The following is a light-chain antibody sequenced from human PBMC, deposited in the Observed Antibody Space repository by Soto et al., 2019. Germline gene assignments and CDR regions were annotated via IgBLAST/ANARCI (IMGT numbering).Light chain of an antibody. Sequence: QLVLTQSPSASASLGASVKLTCTLSSGHSSYAIAWHQQQPEKGPRYLMKLDSDGSHTKRDAIPDRFSGSSSGAERYLTISSLQSEDEADSYCQTWGTGIHVVFGGGTKLTVL. CDR2: LDSDGSH. CDR1: SGHSSYA. J-gene: IGLJ2*01. CDR3: QTWGTGIHVV. V-gene: IGLV4-69*01.